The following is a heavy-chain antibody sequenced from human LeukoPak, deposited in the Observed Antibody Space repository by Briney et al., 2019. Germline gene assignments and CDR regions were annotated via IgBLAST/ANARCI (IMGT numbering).Heavy chain of an antibody. V-gene: IGHV3-23*01. Sequence: GGSLRLSCDASGLTFSASVMTWVRQPPGKALEWVSGISGSGESTYYAGSVKGRFTISRDNSKNTLYLQMNSLRAEDTALYYCAEVTYYRDSAGYLVDYWGQGTLVTVSS. CDR1: GLTFSASV. CDR3: AEVTYYRDSAGYLVDY. D-gene: IGHD3-22*01. CDR2: ISGSGEST. J-gene: IGHJ4*02.